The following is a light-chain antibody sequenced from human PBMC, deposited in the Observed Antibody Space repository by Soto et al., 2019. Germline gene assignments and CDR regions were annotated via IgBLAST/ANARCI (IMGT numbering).Light chain of an antibody. V-gene: IGLV4-69*01. CDR1: SGHSSYA. J-gene: IGLJ3*02. CDR3: QTWGTGIHGV. Sequence: QPVLTQSPSASASLGASVKLTCTLSSGHSSYAIAWHQQQPEKGPRYLMKVNSDGSHSKGDGIPDRFSGSSSGAERYLTISSLQSEDEADYYCQTWGTGIHGVFGGGTKVTVL. CDR2: VNSDGSH.